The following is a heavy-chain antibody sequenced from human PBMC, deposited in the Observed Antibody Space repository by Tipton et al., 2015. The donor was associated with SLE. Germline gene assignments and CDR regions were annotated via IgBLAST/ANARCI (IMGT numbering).Heavy chain of an antibody. Sequence: LRLSCAVYGGSFSGYYWSWIRQSPGKGLEWIGEVNHSGSTNYNPSLKSRVTIFVDTSKNQFSLKLSSVTAADTAVYYCARGWDYDFWSGYADYWGQGTLVTVSS. D-gene: IGHD3-3*01. J-gene: IGHJ4*02. CDR1: GGSFSGYY. V-gene: IGHV4-34*01. CDR2: VNHSGST. CDR3: ARGWDYDFWSGYADY.